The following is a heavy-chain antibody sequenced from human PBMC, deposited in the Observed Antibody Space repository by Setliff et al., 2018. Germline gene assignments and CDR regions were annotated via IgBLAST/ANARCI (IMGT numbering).Heavy chain of an antibody. Sequence: SETLSLTCAVYGGSFTTYFWSWIRQPPGKGLEWIGEISHSGSTNYNPSLKSRVTMSVDRSKNQFSLNLNSVTAADTAVYYCAKEYVVNSFVSNSHQHYGLDVWGQGTTVTV. J-gene: IGHJ6*02. D-gene: IGHD2-21*01. CDR1: GGSFTTYF. CDR2: ISHSGST. CDR3: AKEYVVNSFVSNSHQHYGLDV. V-gene: IGHV4-34*01.